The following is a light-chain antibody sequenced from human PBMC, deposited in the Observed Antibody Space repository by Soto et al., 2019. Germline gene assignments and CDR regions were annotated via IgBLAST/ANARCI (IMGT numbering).Light chain of an antibody. CDR3: QQYNEFQYT. CDR2: KAT. CDR1: QTISSR. J-gene: IGKJ2*01. Sequence: DIQMTQSPSSLSASVGDRVTITCRASQTISSRLAWYQQKPGQAPKLLIYKATNLQTGVASRFSGSGSGTEFSLTISSLHPDDFAGYYCQQYNEFQYTFGQGTRLDI. V-gene: IGKV1-5*03.